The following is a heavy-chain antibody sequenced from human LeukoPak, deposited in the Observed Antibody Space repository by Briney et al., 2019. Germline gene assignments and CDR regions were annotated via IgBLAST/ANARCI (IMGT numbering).Heavy chain of an antibody. CDR3: ARDGSSWFDAFDI. J-gene: IGHJ3*02. CDR1: GGTFSSYA. D-gene: IGHD6-13*01. Sequence: ASVNVSCKASGGTFSSYAISWVRQAPGQGLEWMGGIIPIFGTANYAQKFQGRVTITTDESTSTAYMELSSLRSEDTAVYYCARDGSSWFDAFDIWGQGTMVTVSS. CDR2: IIPIFGTA. V-gene: IGHV1-69*05.